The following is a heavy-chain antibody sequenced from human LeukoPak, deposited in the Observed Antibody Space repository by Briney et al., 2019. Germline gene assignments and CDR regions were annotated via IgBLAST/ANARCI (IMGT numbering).Heavy chain of an antibody. D-gene: IGHD4-17*01. J-gene: IGHJ4*02. Sequence: KPSETLSFTGAGYGGSFSGYYWSWIGQPPGKGLKWIGEINHSGTTNYNPSLKSRVTISVDTSKNQFSLKLSSVTAADTAVYYCARANYGDSYWGQGTLVTVSS. CDR1: GGSFSGYY. CDR2: INHSGTT. CDR3: ARANYGDSY. V-gene: IGHV4-34*01.